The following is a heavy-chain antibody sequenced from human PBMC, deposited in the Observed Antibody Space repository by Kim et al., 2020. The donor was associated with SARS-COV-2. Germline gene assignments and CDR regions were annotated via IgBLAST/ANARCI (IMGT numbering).Heavy chain of an antibody. Sequence: NYNPSPKSRVTISVDKSKNQFSLKLSSVTAEDTAVYYCARLLWFGESWFDPWGQGTLVTVSS. J-gene: IGHJ5*02. D-gene: IGHD3-10*01. V-gene: IGHV4-4*02. CDR3: ARLLWFGESWFDP.